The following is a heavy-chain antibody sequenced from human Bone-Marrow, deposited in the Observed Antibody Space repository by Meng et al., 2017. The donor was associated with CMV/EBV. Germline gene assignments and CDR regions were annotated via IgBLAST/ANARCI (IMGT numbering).Heavy chain of an antibody. CDR1: GGTFSSYD. J-gene: IGHJ3*02. Sequence: SVKVSCKASGGTFSSYDNSWVRQAPGQGIEWMGRIIPILGIANYSQKFQGRVTITADKSTSTAYMELSSLRSEDTAVYYCARGSAGQDVFDIWGQGTMVTVSS. CDR3: ARGSAGQDVFDI. D-gene: IGHD5-24*01. CDR2: IIPILGIA. V-gene: IGHV1-69*04.